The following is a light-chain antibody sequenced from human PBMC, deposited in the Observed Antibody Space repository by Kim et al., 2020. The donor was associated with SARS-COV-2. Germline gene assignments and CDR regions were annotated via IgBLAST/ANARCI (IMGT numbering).Light chain of an antibody. J-gene: IGKJ5*01. CDR3: QQTHSTLVT. CDR1: QNIGIY. Sequence: DIQMTQSPSSLSASVGDRVTITCRASQNIGIYLNWYQQKPGKAPILLIYAASSLQSGVPSRFSGSGSGAEFTLTISRLQPDDFATYFCQQTHSTLVTFGQGTRLDIK. V-gene: IGKV1-39*01. CDR2: AAS.